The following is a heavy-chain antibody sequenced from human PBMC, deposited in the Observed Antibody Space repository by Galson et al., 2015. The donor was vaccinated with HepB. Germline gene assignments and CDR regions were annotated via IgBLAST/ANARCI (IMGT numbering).Heavy chain of an antibody. CDR3: VGDGWGSTSLNWFDP. V-gene: IGHV3-23*01. CDR2: ISGSGGST. D-gene: IGHD2-2*01. CDR1: GFTFSSYA. Sequence: SLRLSCAASGFTFSSYAMSWVRQAPGKGLEWVSAISGSGGSTYYADSVKGRFTISRDNSKNTLYLQMNSLRAEDTAVYYCVGDGWGSTSLNWFDPWGQGTLVTVAS. J-gene: IGHJ5*02.